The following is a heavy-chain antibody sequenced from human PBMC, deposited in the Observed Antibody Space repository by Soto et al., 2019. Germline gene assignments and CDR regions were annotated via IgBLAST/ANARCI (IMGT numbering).Heavy chain of an antibody. CDR2: IIPILGIA. CDR3: ARDSAKISGYSSSLAYFDY. Sequence: QVQLVQSGAEVKKPGSSVKVSCKASGGTFSSYTISWVRQAPGQGLEWMGRIIPILGIANYAQKFQGRVTITADKSTSTAYMELSSLRSEDTDVYYCARDSAKISGYSSSLAYFDYWGQGTLVTVSS. D-gene: IGHD6-13*01. J-gene: IGHJ4*02. V-gene: IGHV1-69*08. CDR1: GGTFSSYT.